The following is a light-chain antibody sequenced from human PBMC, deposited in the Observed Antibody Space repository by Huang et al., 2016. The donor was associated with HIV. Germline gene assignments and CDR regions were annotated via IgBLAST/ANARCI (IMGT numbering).Light chain of an antibody. CDR2: DAS. J-gene: IGKJ4*01. CDR3: QQRSSWPLT. Sequence: EIVLTQSPVTLSLSPGERATISCRASQSVTSYLAWYQQEPGQAPRLLIYDASNRAAGIPARFRGTGSGTDFTLTISSLEAEDFAIYYCQQRSSWPLTFGGGTKVET. V-gene: IGKV3-11*01. CDR1: QSVTSY.